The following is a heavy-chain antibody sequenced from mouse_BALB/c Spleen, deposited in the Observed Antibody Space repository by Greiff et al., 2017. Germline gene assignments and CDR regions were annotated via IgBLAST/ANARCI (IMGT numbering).Heavy chain of an antibody. CDR2: ISYSGST. D-gene: IGHD2-2*01. Sequence: EVQLQESGPGLVKPSQSLSLTCTVTGYSITSDYAWNWIRQFPGNKLEWMGYISYSGSTSYNPSLKSRISITRDTSKNQFFLQLNSVTTEDTATYYWARRAVTTVPAWFAYWGQGTLVTVSA. J-gene: IGHJ3*01. CDR1: GYSITSDYA. V-gene: IGHV3-2*02. CDR3: ARRAVTTVPAWFAY.